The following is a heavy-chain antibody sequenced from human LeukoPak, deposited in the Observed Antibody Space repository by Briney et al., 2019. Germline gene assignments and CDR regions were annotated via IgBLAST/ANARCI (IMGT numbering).Heavy chain of an antibody. CDR1: GFTFSSYA. Sequence: GGSLRLSCAASGFTFSSYAMHWVRQAPGKGLEYVSAISSNGGSTYYANSVKGRFTISRDNSKNTLYLQMGSLRAEDMAVYYCARSAGHPYYFDYWGQGTLVTVSS. V-gene: IGHV3-64*01. CDR3: ARSAGHPYYFDY. J-gene: IGHJ4*02. CDR2: ISSNGGST.